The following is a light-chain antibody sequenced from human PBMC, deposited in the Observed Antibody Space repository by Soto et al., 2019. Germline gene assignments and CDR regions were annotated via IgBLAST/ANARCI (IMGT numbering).Light chain of an antibody. J-gene: IGKJ1*01. Sequence: EIVMTQSPATLSVSPGERATLSCRASQSVSSSSLAWYHHKPGQAPRLLIYATSSRATGIPDRFSGSGSGTDFTLTISSLQPDDFATYYCQQYNSYPWTFGQGTKVDIK. V-gene: IGKV3-20*01. CDR2: ATS. CDR3: QQYNSYPWT. CDR1: QSVSSSS.